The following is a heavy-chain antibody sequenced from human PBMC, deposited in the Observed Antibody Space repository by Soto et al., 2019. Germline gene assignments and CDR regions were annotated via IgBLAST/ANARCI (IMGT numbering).Heavy chain of an antibody. CDR2: IYYSGGT. D-gene: IGHD3-10*01. V-gene: IGHV4-31*03. CDR1: SDTISSADYY. Sequence: QVQLLESGPGLVWPSQTLSLTCTVSSDTISSADYYWSWIRQHPGEGLEWIGHIYYSGGTHYNPSLKSRVSISVDTSSNQFSLKLSSVTAADTAVYYCARDRDYGSGSYSGNWFDPWVQGTLVTVSS. CDR3: ARDRDYGSGSYSGNWFDP. J-gene: IGHJ5*02.